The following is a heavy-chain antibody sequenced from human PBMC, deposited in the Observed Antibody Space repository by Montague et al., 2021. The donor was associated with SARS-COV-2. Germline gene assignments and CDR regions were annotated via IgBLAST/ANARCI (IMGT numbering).Heavy chain of an antibody. V-gene: IGHV4-4*02. CDR2: IYDTAST. CDR1: GASIVSTDC. D-gene: IGHD3-16*02. Sequence: SETLSLTCAVSGASIVSTDCWSWVRQPPGKGLEWIGEIYDTASTNYNPSLKSRVTMSVDKFNNQVSLQLKYLTAADTAVYYCARSVVGGTYRHTRWFDPWGQGTLVTVFS. J-gene: IGHJ5*02. CDR3: ARSVVGGTYRHTRWFDP.